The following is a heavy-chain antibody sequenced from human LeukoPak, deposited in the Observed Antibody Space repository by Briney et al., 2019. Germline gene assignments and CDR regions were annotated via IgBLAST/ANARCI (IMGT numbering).Heavy chain of an antibody. CDR2: IWYDGSNK. J-gene: IGHJ5*02. V-gene: IGHV3-33*01. CDR3: ARAYYYGSGSYPVWFDP. CDR1: GFTFSSYG. D-gene: IGHD3-10*01. Sequence: PGGTLRLSCAASGFTFSSYGMHWVRQAPAKGLEWVAVIWYDGSNKYYADSVKGRFTISRDNSKNTLYLQMNSLRAEDTAVYYCARAYYYGSGSYPVWFDPWGQGTLVTVSS.